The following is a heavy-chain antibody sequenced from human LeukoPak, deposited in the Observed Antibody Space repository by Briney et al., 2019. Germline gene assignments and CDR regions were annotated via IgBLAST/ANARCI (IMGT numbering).Heavy chain of an antibody. CDR3: ARALMTTVLGYYYYYGMDV. Sequence: PSETLSLTCAVYGGSFSGYYWSWIRQPPGKGLEWIGEINHSGSTNYNPSLKSRVTISVDTSKNQFSLKLSSVTAADTAVYYCARALMTTVLGYYYYYGMDVWGQGTTVTVSS. V-gene: IGHV4-34*01. D-gene: IGHD4-11*01. CDR1: GGSFSGYY. J-gene: IGHJ6*02. CDR2: INHSGST.